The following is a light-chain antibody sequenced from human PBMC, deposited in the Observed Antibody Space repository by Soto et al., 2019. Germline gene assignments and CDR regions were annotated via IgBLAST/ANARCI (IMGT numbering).Light chain of an antibody. CDR1: QSISNY. Sequence: DIQMTQSPSSLSASVGDRVNITCRASQSISNYLNWYQQKPGKAPKLLMYAASSLQSGVPSRFSGRGSGTDFTLTISSLQPEDFATYYCQQSHSTPRTFGQGTKVEI. CDR3: QQSHSTPRT. J-gene: IGKJ1*01. V-gene: IGKV1-39*01. CDR2: AAS.